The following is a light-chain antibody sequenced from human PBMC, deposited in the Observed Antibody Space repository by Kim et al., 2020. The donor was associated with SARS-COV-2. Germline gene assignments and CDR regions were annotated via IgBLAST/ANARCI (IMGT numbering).Light chain of an antibody. J-gene: IGKJ2*01. CDR3: QQYNGYHT. CDR1: QSVGRW. V-gene: IGKV1-5*03. Sequence: DIQMTQSPSTRSASVGDRVTITCRASQSVGRWLAWYQQKPGKAPKLLIYEASRLESGVPSRLSGSGSGTAFTLTISSLQPDDFATYYCQQYNGYHTFGQGTKLEI. CDR2: EAS.